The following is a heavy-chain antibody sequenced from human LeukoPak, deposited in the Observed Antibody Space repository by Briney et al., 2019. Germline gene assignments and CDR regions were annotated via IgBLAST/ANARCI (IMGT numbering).Heavy chain of an antibody. J-gene: IGHJ4*02. CDR3: ARGVPHCGGDCYTHYFFDY. Sequence: SETPSLTCTVSGGSISSYYWSWIRQPPGKGLEWIGYIYYSGSTNYNPSLKSRVTISVDTSKNQFSLKLSSVTAADTAVYYCARGVPHCGGDCYTHYFFDYWGQGTLVTVSS. CDR1: GGSISSYY. CDR2: IYYSGST. V-gene: IGHV4-59*01. D-gene: IGHD2-21*02.